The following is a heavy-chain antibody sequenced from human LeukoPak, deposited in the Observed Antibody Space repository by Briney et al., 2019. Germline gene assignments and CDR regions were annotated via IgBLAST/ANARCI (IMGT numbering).Heavy chain of an antibody. J-gene: IGHJ4*02. CDR2: IRYDGSNK. Sequence: GGSLRLSCAASGFTFSSYGMHWVRQAPGKGLEWVAFIRYDGSNKYYADSVKGRFTISRDNSKNTLYLQMNSLRAEDTAVYYCAKDGAIFGVAILHFDYWGQGTLVTVSS. CDR3: AKDGAIFGVAILHFDY. CDR1: GFTFSSYG. D-gene: IGHD3-3*01. V-gene: IGHV3-30*02.